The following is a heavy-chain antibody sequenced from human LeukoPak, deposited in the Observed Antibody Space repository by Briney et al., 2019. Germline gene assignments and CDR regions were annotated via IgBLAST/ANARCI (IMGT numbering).Heavy chain of an antibody. D-gene: IGHD1-14*01. CDR1: GYTLTSYY. Sequence: GASVKVSCKASGYTLTSYYRHWVRQAPGQGLEWMGIINPSGGSTRYSQKFQGRVTMTRDMSTSTVYMELSSLRSEDTAVYYCARGIIFASRSVIDYWGQGTLVTVSS. CDR3: ARGIIFASRSVIDY. V-gene: IGHV1-46*01. CDR2: INPSGGST. J-gene: IGHJ4*02.